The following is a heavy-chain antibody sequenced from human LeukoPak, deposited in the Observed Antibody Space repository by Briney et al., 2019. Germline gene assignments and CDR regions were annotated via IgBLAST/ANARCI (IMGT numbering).Heavy chain of an antibody. V-gene: IGHV3-30*03. CDR3: SRDPYSSTWSYGMDV. CDR2: ISHDGSNK. CDR1: GFTFSSYG. Sequence: GGSLRLSCAASGFTFSSYGMHWVRQAPGKGLEWVTLISHDGSNKYYADSVKGRFTISRDNSNNTLYLQMNSLRAEDTAVYYCSRDPYSSTWSYGMDVWGQGTTVTVSS. J-gene: IGHJ6*02. D-gene: IGHD6-6*01.